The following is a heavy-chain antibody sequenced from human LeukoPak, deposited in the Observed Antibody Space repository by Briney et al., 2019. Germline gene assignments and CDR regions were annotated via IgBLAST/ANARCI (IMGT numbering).Heavy chain of an antibody. J-gene: IGHJ4*02. Sequence: SVTVSCKTSGGTFSSYAISWVRQAPGQGLEWMGRIIPILGIANYAQKFQGRVTITADKSTSTAYMELSSLRSEDTAVYYCARDHYCSGGSCYTRGYRFDYWGQGTVVTVSS. D-gene: IGHD2-15*01. CDR2: IIPILGIA. CDR3: ARDHYCSGGSCYTRGYRFDY. V-gene: IGHV1-69*04. CDR1: GGTFSSYA.